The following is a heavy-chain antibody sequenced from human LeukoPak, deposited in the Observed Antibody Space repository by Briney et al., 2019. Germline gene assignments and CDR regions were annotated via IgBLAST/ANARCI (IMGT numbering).Heavy chain of an antibody. V-gene: IGHV4-31*03. Sequence: SETLSLTCTVSGGSISSGGYYWSWIRQHPGKGLEWIGYIYYSGSTYYNPSLKSRVTISVDTSKNQFSLKLSSVTAADTAVYYCARATDRPALVYFDYWGQGTLVTVSS. D-gene: IGHD6-13*01. CDR3: ARATDRPALVYFDY. J-gene: IGHJ4*02. CDR1: GGSISSGGYY. CDR2: IYYSGST.